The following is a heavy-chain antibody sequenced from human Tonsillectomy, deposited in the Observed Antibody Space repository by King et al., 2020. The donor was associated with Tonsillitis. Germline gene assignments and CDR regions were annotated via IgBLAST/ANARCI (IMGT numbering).Heavy chain of an antibody. V-gene: IGHV4-39*01. D-gene: IGHD1-26*01. CDR2: MHYSGNI. CDR3: AIYVSGTFDY. CDR1: GDSISRSDQF. J-gene: IGHJ4*02. Sequence: QLQESGPGVVKPSETLSLTCTVSGDSISRSDQFWAWIRQTPGKGLGWIGYMHYSGNIFYNPTRKSRSTIYGGTSENRFSLKLSSVTAADTAVYFCAIYVSGTFDYWGQGALVTVSS.